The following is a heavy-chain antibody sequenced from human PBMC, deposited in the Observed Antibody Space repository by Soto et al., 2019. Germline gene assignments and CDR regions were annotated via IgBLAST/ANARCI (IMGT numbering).Heavy chain of an antibody. CDR3: ARGGDGFYGMDV. CDR1: GFTFSSYS. V-gene: IGHV3-21*01. J-gene: IGHJ6*02. CDR2: ISSSSSYI. Sequence: GGSLRLSCAASGFTFSSYSMNWVRQAPGKGLEWVSSISSSSSYIYYADSVKGRFTISRDNAKNSLYLQMNSLRAEDTAVYYCARGGDGFYGMDVWGQGTTVTVSS. D-gene: IGHD3-10*01.